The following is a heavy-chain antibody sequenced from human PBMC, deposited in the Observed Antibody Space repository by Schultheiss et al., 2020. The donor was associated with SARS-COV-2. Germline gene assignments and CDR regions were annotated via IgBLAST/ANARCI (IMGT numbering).Heavy chain of an antibody. Sequence: GGSLRLSCAASGFTFFSFGMHWIRQAPGKGLEWVSYISSSGSTIYYADSVKGRFTISRDNAKNSLYLQMNSLRAEDTAVYYCARDSPPYYYDSSGYALRDARYYYYGMDVWGQGTTVTVSS. V-gene: IGHV3-48*04. CDR3: ARDSPPYYYDSSGYALRDARYYYYGMDV. J-gene: IGHJ6*02. D-gene: IGHD3-22*01. CDR1: GFTFFSFG. CDR2: ISSSGSTI.